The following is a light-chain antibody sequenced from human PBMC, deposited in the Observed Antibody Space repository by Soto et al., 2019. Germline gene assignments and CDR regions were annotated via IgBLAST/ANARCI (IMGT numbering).Light chain of an antibody. V-gene: IGLV1-44*01. CDR2: SDN. Sequence: QSVLTQPPSASGTPGQRVTISCSGSSSNIASNTVNCYQQLPGTAPKLLIYSDNQRPSGVPDRFSGSKSGTSASLAISGLRSEDEGDNFWSSGDESLRGYGVFGAGTKVTVL. CDR1: SSNIASNT. J-gene: IGLJ2*01. CDR3: SSGDESLRGYGV.